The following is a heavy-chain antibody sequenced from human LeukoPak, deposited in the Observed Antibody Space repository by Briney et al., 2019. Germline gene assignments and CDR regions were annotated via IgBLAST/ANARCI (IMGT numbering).Heavy chain of an antibody. V-gene: IGHV1-18*01. Sequence: ASVKVSCKASGYTFTSYGITWVRQAPGQGLEWMGWISAYNGNTHYAQKLQGRVTMTTDTSTSTAYMELRSLRSDDTAVYYCARTSSAGRDFDYWGQGTLVTVSS. CDR2: ISAYNGNT. J-gene: IGHJ4*02. CDR1: GYTFTSYG. CDR3: ARTSSAGRDFDY.